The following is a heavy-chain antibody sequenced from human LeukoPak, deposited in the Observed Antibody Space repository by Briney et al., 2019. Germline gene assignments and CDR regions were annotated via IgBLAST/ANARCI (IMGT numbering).Heavy chain of an antibody. CDR1: GFTFSSYS. J-gene: IGHJ5*02. V-gene: IGHV3-21*01. CDR2: ISSSSSYI. Sequence: PGGSLRLSCAASGFTFSSYSMNWVRQAPGKGLEWVSSISSSSSYIYYADSVKGRFTISRDNAKNSLYLQMNSLRAEDTAVYYCARFPSRYCSSTSCYSDWFDPWGQGTLVTVSS. CDR3: ARFPSRYCSSTSCYSDWFDP. D-gene: IGHD2-2*01.